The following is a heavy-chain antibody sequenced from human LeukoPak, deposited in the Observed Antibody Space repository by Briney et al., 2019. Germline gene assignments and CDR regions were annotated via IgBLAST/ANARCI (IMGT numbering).Heavy chain of an antibody. V-gene: IGHV1-2*02. J-gene: IGHJ4*02. CDR2: INPNSGGT. D-gene: IGHD6-19*01. Sequence: GASVKVSCKASGYTFTGYYMHWVRQAPGQGLEWMGWINPNSGGTNYAQKFQGRVTMTRDTSISTAYMELSRLRSDDTAVYYCARDYADSSGWDFDYWGQGTLVTVPS. CDR1: GYTFTGYY. CDR3: ARDYADSSGWDFDY.